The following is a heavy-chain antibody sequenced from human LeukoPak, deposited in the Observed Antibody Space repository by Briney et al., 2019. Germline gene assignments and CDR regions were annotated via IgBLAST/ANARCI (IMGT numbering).Heavy chain of an antibody. CDR1: GFIFSPCA. CDR3: ARDREEYSSSWHHTNWFDP. CDR2: ISSEGKTT. Sequence: GGSLRLSCSASGFIFSPCAMHWVRQAPGKGLEYVSSISSEGKTTYYADSVKGRFTISRDNAKNSLYLQMNSLRAEDTAVYYCARDREEYSSSWHHTNWFDPWGQGTLVTVSS. J-gene: IGHJ5*02. V-gene: IGHV3-64*04. D-gene: IGHD6-13*01.